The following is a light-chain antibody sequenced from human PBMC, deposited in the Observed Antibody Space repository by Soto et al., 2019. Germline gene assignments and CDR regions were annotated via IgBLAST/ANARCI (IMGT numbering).Light chain of an antibody. J-gene: IGKJ4*01. CDR2: DAF. Sequence: DIVLTQSPATLSLSPGDRVTLSCRASQSVGEYLAWHQQKPGQAPRLLIYDAFKRAAGIPARFSGSGSGTEFTPPNSTLDPEDFEFYYCHQRFAWPLTLGGGTRVE. V-gene: IGKV3-11*01. CDR3: HQRFAWPLT. CDR1: QSVGEY.